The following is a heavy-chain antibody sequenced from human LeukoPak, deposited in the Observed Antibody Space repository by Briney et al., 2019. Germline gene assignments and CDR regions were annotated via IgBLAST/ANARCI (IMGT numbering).Heavy chain of an antibody. V-gene: IGHV3-30-3*01. CDR1: GFTFSSYA. J-gene: IGHJ6*02. D-gene: IGHD1-26*01. CDR2: ISYDGSNK. CDR3: ARVGLVDLAYYYYGMDV. Sequence: GGSLRLSCAASGFTFSSYAMHWVRQAPGKGLEWVAVISYDGSNKYYADSVKGRFTISRDNSKNTLYLQMNSLRAEDTAVYYCARVGLVDLAYYYYGMDVWGQGTTVTVSS.